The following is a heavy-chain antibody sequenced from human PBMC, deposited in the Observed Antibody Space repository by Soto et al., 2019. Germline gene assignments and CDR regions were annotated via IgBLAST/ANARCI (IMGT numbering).Heavy chain of an antibody. CDR3: ARGYYYDSSGYQDY. J-gene: IGHJ4*02. CDR1: GGSISSGGYY. D-gene: IGHD3-22*01. Sequence: PSETLSLTCTVSGGSISSGGYYWSWIRQHPGKGLECVGYIYYSGSTYYNPSLKSRVTISVDTSKNQFSLKLSSVTAADTAVYYCARGYYYDSSGYQDYWGKGTLVTVSS. V-gene: IGHV4-31*03. CDR2: IYYSGST.